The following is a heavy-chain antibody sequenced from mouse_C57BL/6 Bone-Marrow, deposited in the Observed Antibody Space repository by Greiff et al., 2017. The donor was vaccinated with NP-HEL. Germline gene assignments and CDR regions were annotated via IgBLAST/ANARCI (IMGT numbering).Heavy chain of an antibody. Sequence: QVQLQQPGAELVKPGASVKMSCKASGYTFTSYWITWVKQRPGQGLEWIGDIYPGSGSTNYNEKFKSKATLTVDTSSSTAYMQLSSLTSEDSAVYYCAMRDGYSVFYYAMDYWGQGTSVTVSS. CDR1: GYTFTSYW. J-gene: IGHJ4*01. D-gene: IGHD2-3*01. CDR3: AMRDGYSVFYYAMDY. CDR2: IYPGSGST. V-gene: IGHV1-55*01.